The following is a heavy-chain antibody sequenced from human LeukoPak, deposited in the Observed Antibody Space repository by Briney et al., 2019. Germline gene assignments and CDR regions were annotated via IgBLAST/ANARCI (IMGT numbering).Heavy chain of an antibody. J-gene: IGHJ3*02. CDR2: IYYSGGT. CDR1: GGSISRCSYY. Sequence: PSETLSLTCTVSGGSISRCSYYWGWIRQPPGKGLDWIGSIYYSGGTYYSPSLKSRVTISLDTSNNQISLKLSSVIAADTAVYYCARARPCGGYCYDAFDIWGQGTVVTVSS. CDR3: ARARPCGGYCYDAFDI. D-gene: IGHD2-21*02. V-gene: IGHV4-39*07.